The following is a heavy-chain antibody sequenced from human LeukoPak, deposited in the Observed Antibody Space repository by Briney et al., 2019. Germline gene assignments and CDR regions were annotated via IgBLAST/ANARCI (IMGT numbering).Heavy chain of an antibody. CDR2: IYTSGST. J-gene: IGHJ3*02. CDR3: AGRGSDIAAGFVI. CDR1: GGSISSGSYY. Sequence: SETLSLTCTVSGGSISSGSYYWSWIRQPAGKGLEWIGRIYTSGSTNYNPSLKSRVTISVDTSKNQFSLKLSSVTAADTAVYYCAGRGSDIAAGFVIWGQGTMVTVSS. D-gene: IGHD6-13*01. V-gene: IGHV4-61*02.